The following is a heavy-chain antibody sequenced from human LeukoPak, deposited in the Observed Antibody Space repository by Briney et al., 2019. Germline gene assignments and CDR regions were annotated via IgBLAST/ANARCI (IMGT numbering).Heavy chain of an antibody. CDR1: GYSFTSYW. CDR3: ARGPLRRYEVGSSWYPGAFDI. V-gene: IGHV5-51*01. Sequence: GESLKISCKGSGYSFTSYWIGWVRQMPGKGLEWMGIIYPGDSDTRYSPSFQGQVTISADKSISTAYLQWSSLKASDTAMYYCARGPLRRYEVGSSWYPGAFDIWGQGTMVTVST. CDR2: IYPGDSDT. J-gene: IGHJ3*02. D-gene: IGHD6-13*01.